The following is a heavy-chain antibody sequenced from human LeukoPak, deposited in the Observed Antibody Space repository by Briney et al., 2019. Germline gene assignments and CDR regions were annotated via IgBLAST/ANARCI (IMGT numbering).Heavy chain of an antibody. CDR2: IYYSGST. CDR1: GGSISSSSYY. CDR3: ARANNYYDSSGYLVPFFDY. V-gene: IGHV4-30-4*08. Sequence: SETLSLTCTVSGGSISSSSYYWGWIRQPPGKGLEWIGYIYYSGSTYYNPSLKSRVTISVDTSKNQFSLKLSSVTAADTAVYYCARANNYYDSSGYLVPFFDYWGQGTLVTVSS. D-gene: IGHD3-22*01. J-gene: IGHJ4*02.